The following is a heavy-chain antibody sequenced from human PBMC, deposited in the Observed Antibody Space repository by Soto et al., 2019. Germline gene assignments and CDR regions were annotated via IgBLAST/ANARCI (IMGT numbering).Heavy chain of an antibody. CDR1: GGSFSGYY. Sequence: PSETLSLTCAVYGGSFSGYYWSWIRQPPGKGLEWIGEINHSGSTNYTPSLKSRVTISVDTSKNQSSLKLSSVTAADTAVYYCAREVSWYYYYGMDVWGQGTTVTVSS. CDR2: INHSGST. J-gene: IGHJ6*02. V-gene: IGHV4-34*01. CDR3: AREVSWYYYYGMDV. D-gene: IGHD3-10*01.